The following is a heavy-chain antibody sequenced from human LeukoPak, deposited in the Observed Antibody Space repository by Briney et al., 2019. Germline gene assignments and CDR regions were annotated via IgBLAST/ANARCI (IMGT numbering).Heavy chain of an antibody. CDR2: ISSSSSYI. CDR1: GFTFSSYS. CDR3: AREIGGGLGPGY. Sequence: GGSLRLSCAASGFTFSSYSMNWVGQPPGKGLECCSSISSSSSYIYYADSVKGRFTISRDNAKNSLYLQMNSLRAEDTAVYYCAREIGGGLGPGYWGQGTLVTVSS. D-gene: IGHD2-15*01. V-gene: IGHV3-21*01. J-gene: IGHJ4*02.